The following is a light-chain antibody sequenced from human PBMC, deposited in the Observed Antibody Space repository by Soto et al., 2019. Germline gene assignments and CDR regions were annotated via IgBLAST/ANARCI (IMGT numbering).Light chain of an antibody. CDR3: QQTYSTWT. CDR1: QTISSW. V-gene: IGKV1-5*03. Sequence: DIQMTQSPSTLSGSVGDRVTITCRASQTISSWLAWYQQKPGKAPKLLIYKASTLKSGVPSRFSGSGSGTDFTLTISSLHPEDFATYYCQQTYSTWTFGQGTKVDIK. J-gene: IGKJ1*01. CDR2: KAS.